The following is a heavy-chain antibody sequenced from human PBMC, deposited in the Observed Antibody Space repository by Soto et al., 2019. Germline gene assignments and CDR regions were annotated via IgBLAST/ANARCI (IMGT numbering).Heavy chain of an antibody. D-gene: IGHD6-19*01. V-gene: IGHV4-59*01. Sequence: LETQCVTWSVSGASIGVYAWSWIRQPPGKGLEWIGYIYYSGSTNYNPSLKSRVAISVDTSKNQFSLKLSSVTAADTAVYYCARSTDSSGWRFDYWGQGTQVTVSS. CDR2: IYYSGST. CDR1: GASIGVYA. CDR3: ARSTDSSGWRFDY. J-gene: IGHJ4*02.